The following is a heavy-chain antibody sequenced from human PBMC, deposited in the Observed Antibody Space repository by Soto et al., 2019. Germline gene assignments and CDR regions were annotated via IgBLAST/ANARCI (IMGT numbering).Heavy chain of an antibody. J-gene: IGHJ6*02. CDR1: GGTFSSYA. CDR2: IIPIFGTA. D-gene: IGHD6-6*01. V-gene: IGHV1-69*13. CDR3: ARGAARYYGMDV. Sequence: SVKVSCKASGGTFSSYAISWVRQAPGQGLEWMGGIIPIFGTANYAQKFQGRVTITADESTSTAYMELSSLRSEDTAVYYCARGAARYYGMDVWGQGTTVTVSS.